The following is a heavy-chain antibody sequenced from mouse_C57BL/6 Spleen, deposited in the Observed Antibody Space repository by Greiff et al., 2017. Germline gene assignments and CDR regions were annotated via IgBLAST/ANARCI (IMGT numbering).Heavy chain of an antibody. CDR2: IDPSDSYT. V-gene: IGHV1-59*01. CDR1: GYTFTSYW. Sequence: QVQLQQPGAELVRPGTSVKLSCKASGYTFTSYWMHWVQQRPGQGLECIGVIDPSDSYTNYNQKFKGKATLTVDTSSSTAYMQLSSLTSEDSAVYYCAKIPNYYGSSYDAMDYWGQGTSVTVSS. J-gene: IGHJ4*01. CDR3: AKIPNYYGSSYDAMDY. D-gene: IGHD1-1*01.